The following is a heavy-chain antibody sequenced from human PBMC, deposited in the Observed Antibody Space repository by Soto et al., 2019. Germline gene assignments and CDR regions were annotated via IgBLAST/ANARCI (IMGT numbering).Heavy chain of an antibody. Sequence: EVQLVESGGGLVQPGGSLRLSCAASGFTFSSYSMNWVRQAPGKGLEWVSYISRSSNTIYYTDSVQGRFTISRDNAKNSLYLQMNSLRDEDTAVYYCARDVGYYYDSSGYYRFDYWGQGTLVTVSS. CDR1: GFTFSSYS. J-gene: IGHJ4*02. CDR3: ARDVGYYYDSSGYYRFDY. CDR2: ISRSSNTI. D-gene: IGHD3-22*01. V-gene: IGHV3-48*02.